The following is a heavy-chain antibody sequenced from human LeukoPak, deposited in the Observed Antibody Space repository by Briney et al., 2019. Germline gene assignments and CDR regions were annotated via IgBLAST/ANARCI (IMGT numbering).Heavy chain of an antibody. J-gene: IGHJ4*02. CDR1: GFTFSDHY. CDR3: ARDGRWGGYFDD. V-gene: IGHV3-11*05. Sequence: PGGSLRLSCAASGFTFSDHYMSWIRQAPGKGLEWVSYISSSSRYTNYADSVKGRFTISRDNAKSSLYLQMNSLRAEDTAVYYCARDGRWGGYFDDWGQGTLVTVSS. D-gene: IGHD3-16*01. CDR2: ISSSSRYT.